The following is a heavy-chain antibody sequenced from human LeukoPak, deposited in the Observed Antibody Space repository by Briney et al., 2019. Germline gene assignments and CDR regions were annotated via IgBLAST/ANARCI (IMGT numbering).Heavy chain of an antibody. CDR2: IFTSGST. CDR3: AREWSERYSSGSYYYYYYMDV. V-gene: IGHV4-61*02. J-gene: IGHJ6*03. CDR1: GGSISSGRFY. Sequence: SETLSLTCTVSGGSISSGRFYWSWIRQPAGKGLEWIGRIFTSGSTNYNPSLKSRVSISVNTSKNQFSLQLNSVTPEDTAVYYCAREWSERYSSGSYYYYYYMDVWGKGTTVTVSS. D-gene: IGHD6-19*01.